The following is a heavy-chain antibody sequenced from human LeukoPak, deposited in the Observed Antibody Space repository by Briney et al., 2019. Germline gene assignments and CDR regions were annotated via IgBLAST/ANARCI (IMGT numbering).Heavy chain of an antibody. D-gene: IGHD1-26*01. V-gene: IGHV4-59*01. CDR2: IYYSGST. CDR3: AREGGYSGSYFDY. J-gene: IGHJ4*02. CDR1: GGSISSYY. Sequence: SETLSLTCTVSGGSISSYYWSWIRQPPGKGLEWIGYIYYSGSTNYNPSLRSRVTISVDTSKNQFSLKLSSVTAADTAVYYCAREGGYSGSYFDYWGQGTLVTVSS.